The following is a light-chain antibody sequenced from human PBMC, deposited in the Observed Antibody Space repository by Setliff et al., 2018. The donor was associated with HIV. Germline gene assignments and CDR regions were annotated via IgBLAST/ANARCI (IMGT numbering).Light chain of an antibody. CDR1: SSDVGGYNY. CDR3: SSYTSSSTSV. V-gene: IGLV2-14*01. CDR2: DVS. J-gene: IGLJ1*01. Sequence: QSALAQPASVSGSPGQSITISCTGTSSDVGGYNYVSWYQQHPGKAPKLMIYDVSKRPSGVSNRFSGSKSGNTASLTISGLQAEDEADYYCSSYTSSSTSVLGTGTKVTVL.